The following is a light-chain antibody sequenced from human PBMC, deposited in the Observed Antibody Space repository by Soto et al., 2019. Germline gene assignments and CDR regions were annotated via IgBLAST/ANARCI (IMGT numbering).Light chain of an antibody. J-gene: IGKJ5*01. Sequence: DIEMTQSPSSLSVSVGDRVTITCQASQDLSNYLNWYQQKTGRAPKLLIYDASSLESGVSSRFSGSGSGTHFTFTISSLQPDDIATYYCQQYEDFPLTFGQGTRLDIK. CDR1: QDLSNY. CDR2: DAS. CDR3: QQYEDFPLT. V-gene: IGKV1-33*01.